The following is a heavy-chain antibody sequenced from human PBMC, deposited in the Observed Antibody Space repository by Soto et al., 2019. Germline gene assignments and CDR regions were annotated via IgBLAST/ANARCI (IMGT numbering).Heavy chain of an antibody. D-gene: IGHD4-17*01. CDR3: AGTTVLIEFQH. J-gene: IGHJ1*01. Sequence: SETLSLTCTVSGGSISSYCWSWIRQPPGKGLEWIGYIYYSGSTNYNPSLKSRVTISVDTSKNQFSLKLSSVTAADTAVYYCAGTTVLIEFQHWGQGTLVTVSS. CDR1: GGSISSYC. CDR2: IYYSGST. V-gene: IGHV4-59*01.